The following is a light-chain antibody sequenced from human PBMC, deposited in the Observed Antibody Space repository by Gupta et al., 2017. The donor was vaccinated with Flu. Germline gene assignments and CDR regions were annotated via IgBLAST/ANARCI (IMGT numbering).Light chain of an antibody. J-gene: IGLJ3*02. Sequence: IPISCTGTSSDVGYYDLVSWYQHHPGNAPKLIIYEVTKRPSGFSNRFSGSKSGNTASLTISGLQADDEADYYCCSYAGSVTFVVFGGGTKLTVL. CDR3: CSYAGSVTFVV. CDR1: SSDVGYYDL. V-gene: IGLV2-23*02. CDR2: EVT.